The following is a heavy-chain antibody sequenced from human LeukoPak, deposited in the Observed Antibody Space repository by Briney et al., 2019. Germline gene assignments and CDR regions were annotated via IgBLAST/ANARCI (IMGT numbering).Heavy chain of an antibody. CDR3: ARGPSSWYSGFDY. V-gene: IGHV3-21*01. J-gene: IGHJ4*02. Sequence: PGGSLRLSCAASGFTFSSYSMNWVRQAPGKGLEWVSSISSSSGYIYYADSVKGRFTISRDNAKNSLYLQMNSLRAEDTAVYYCARGPSSWYSGFDYWGQGTLVTVSS. CDR2: ISSSSGYI. D-gene: IGHD6-13*01. CDR1: GFTFSSYS.